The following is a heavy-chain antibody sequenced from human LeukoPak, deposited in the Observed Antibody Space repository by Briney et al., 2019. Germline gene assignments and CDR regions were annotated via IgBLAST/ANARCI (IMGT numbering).Heavy chain of an antibody. CDR3: ARGGMGIQLWPFDF. CDR1: GSTFSSYA. Sequence: GGSLRLSCAASGSTFSSYAMSWVRQAPGKGLEWVSAISGSGGSTYYADSVKGRFTISRDNSKNTLYLQMNSLRAEDTAVYFCARGGMGIQLWPFDFWGQGTLVTVSS. J-gene: IGHJ4*02. V-gene: IGHV3-23*01. CDR2: ISGSGGST. D-gene: IGHD5-18*01.